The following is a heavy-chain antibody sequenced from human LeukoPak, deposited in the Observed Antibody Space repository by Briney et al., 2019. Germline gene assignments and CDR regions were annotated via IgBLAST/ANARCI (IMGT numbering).Heavy chain of an antibody. J-gene: IGHJ4*02. CDR1: GFTFSTYW. V-gene: IGHV3-74*01. D-gene: IGHD3-10*01. CDR2: ISSDGSST. Sequence: GGSLRLSCAASGFTFSTYWMHWVRQAPGKGLVWVSRISSDGSSTTYADSVKGRFTISRDSAKNTLYLQMNSLRAEDTAVYYCAREHGSGRVYFDYWGQGTLVTVSS. CDR3: AREHGSGRVYFDY.